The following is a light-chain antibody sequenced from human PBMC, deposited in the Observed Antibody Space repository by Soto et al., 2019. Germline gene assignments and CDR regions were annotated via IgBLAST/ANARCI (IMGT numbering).Light chain of an antibody. CDR2: AAS. V-gene: IGKV1-39*01. J-gene: IGKJ5*01. CDR3: QQTYSTLSIT. CDR1: ESIARH. Sequence: DIQMNQSPSSLSASVGDRVTITCRTSESIARHLNWYQQKPGKAPKLLIYAASSLHNGVPSRFRGCGSGTDFTLTISNLQPEDVATYYCQQTYSTLSITFGQGTRLEIK.